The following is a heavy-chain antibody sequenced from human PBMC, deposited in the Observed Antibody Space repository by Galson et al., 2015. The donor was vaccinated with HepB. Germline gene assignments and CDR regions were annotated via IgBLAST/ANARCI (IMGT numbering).Heavy chain of an antibody. CDR2: ISAYNGNT. CDR1: GYTFTSYG. V-gene: IGHV1-18*04. Sequence: SVKVSCKASGYTFTSYGISWVRQAPGQGREWMGWISAYNGNTNYAQKLQGRVTMTTDTSTSTAYMELRSLRSDDTAVYYCARDASVYYGSGLSPWGQGTLVTVSS. D-gene: IGHD3-10*01. J-gene: IGHJ4*02. CDR3: ARDASVYYGSGLSP.